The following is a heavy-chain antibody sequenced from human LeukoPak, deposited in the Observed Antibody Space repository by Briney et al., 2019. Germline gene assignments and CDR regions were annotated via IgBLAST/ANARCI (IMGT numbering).Heavy chain of an antibody. Sequence: GGSLRLSCAASGFTFDDYGMSWVRQAPGKGLEWVSSISSSSSYIYYADSVKGRFTISRDNAKNSLYLQMNSLRAEDTAVYYCARAAGSTSLDAFDIWGQGTMVTVSS. CDR3: ARAAGSTSLDAFDI. CDR1: GFTFDDYG. CDR2: ISSSSSYI. D-gene: IGHD2-2*01. V-gene: IGHV3-21*01. J-gene: IGHJ3*02.